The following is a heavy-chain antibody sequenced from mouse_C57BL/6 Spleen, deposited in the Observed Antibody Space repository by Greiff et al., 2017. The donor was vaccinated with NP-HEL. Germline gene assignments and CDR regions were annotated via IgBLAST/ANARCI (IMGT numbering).Heavy chain of an antibody. Sequence: QVQLQQPGAELVKPGASVKLSCKASGYTFTSYWMQWVKQRPGQGLEWIGEIDPSDSYTNYNQKLKGKATLTVDTSTSTAYMQLSSLTSEDSAVYYCARSIYYGNSYYFDYWGQGTTLTVSS. CDR1: GYTFTSYW. V-gene: IGHV1-50*01. D-gene: IGHD2-1*01. CDR2: IDPSDSYT. J-gene: IGHJ2*01. CDR3: ARSIYYGNSYYFDY.